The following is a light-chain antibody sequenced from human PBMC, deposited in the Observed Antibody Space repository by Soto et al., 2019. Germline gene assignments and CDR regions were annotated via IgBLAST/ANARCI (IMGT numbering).Light chain of an antibody. V-gene: IGKV3-20*01. CDR2: GAS. CDR3: QQYSDLPMT. Sequence: EIVLTQSPGTLSLSPGERATLSCRASQSFNSIYLAWYQQKPGQAPRLLIYGASSRATGIPDRFSGSGSGTDFTLTISRLEPEDFAVYFCQQYSDLPMTFGQGTRREIK. J-gene: IGKJ5*01. CDR1: QSFNSIY.